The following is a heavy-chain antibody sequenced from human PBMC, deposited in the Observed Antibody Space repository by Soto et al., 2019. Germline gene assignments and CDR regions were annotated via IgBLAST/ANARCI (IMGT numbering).Heavy chain of an antibody. CDR1: VHRFTSLG. Sequence: ASVTDPCNAFVHRFTSLGISRMGQTPGPGLEWMEWISAYNGNTNYAQKLQGRVTMTTDTSTSTAYMELRSLRSDDTAVYYCARDLGYCSSTSCPGDYYYGMDVWGQGNTFTVSS. J-gene: IGHJ6*02. CDR2: ISAYNGNT. V-gene: IGHV1-18*04. D-gene: IGHD2-2*01. CDR3: ARDLGYCSSTSCPGDYYYGMDV.